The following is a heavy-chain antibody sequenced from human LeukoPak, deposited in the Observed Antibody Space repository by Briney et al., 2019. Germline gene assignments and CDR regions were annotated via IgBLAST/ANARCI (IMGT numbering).Heavy chain of an antibody. CDR3: ARDAPSGWYLDY. V-gene: IGHV1-46*01. CDR2: INPSGGST. Sequence: ASVKVSCKASGYTFTNYYMHWVRQAPGQGLDWMGIINPSGGSTNYAQKFQGRVTMTRDTSTSTVYMELSSLRSEDTAAYYCARDAPSGWYLDYWGQGTLVTVSS. CDR1: GYTFTNYY. J-gene: IGHJ4*02. D-gene: IGHD6-19*01.